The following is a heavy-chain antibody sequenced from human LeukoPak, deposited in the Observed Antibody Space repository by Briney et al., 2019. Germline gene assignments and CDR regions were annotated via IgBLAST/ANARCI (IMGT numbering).Heavy chain of an antibody. CDR3: ASEGAGNSPFDH. Sequence: PAETLSLTCTVSGGSISGGDSYWGWIRPAPGKGREWIGYISYSVSTYYNASLQSRVTISVDKSKNQFSLKLSSVTAADTAVYYCASEGAGNSPFDHWGQGTVVTVSS. D-gene: IGHD4-23*01. CDR1: GGSISGGDSY. CDR2: ISYSVST. J-gene: IGHJ4*02. V-gene: IGHV4-30-4*01.